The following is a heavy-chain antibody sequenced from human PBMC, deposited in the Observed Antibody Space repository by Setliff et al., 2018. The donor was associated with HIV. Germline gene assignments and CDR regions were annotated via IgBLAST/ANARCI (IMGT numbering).Heavy chain of an antibody. Sequence: GGSLRLSCVASKFSVSDSYMGGVRQAPGRGLEWVSFVHNTDTYYANSVKGRFTISRDNSKTMVFLRMNSLRPEDSAMYYCVRGETYAHWPKGDYWGQGTLVTVS. CDR3: VRGETYAHWPKGDY. V-gene: IGHV3-53*01. CDR1: KFSVSDSY. J-gene: IGHJ4*02. D-gene: IGHD3-16*01. CDR2: VHNTDT.